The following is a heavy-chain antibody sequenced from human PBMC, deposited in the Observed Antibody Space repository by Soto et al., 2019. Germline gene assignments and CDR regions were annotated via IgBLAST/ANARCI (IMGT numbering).Heavy chain of an antibody. D-gene: IGHD4-17*01. Sequence: QVHLVQSGVEVKTPGASVKDSCQASGYTFFTYDSSWVRQAPGQGLEWLGWISTYSGDTKYAQKLLSSASMSSNTSTYPPNLDLRSVSSDVYAVSYWHKHHGAKASENWVEPWGQGSLVTVSS. CDR1: GYTFFTYD. V-gene: IGHV1-18*01. CDR3: HKHHGAKASENWVEP. J-gene: IGHJ5*02. CDR2: ISTYSGDT.